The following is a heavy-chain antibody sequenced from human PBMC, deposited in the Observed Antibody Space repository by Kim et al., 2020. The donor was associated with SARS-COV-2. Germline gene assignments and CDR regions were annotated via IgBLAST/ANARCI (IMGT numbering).Heavy chain of an antibody. V-gene: IGHV4-39*01. D-gene: IGHD2-15*01. J-gene: IGHJ5*02. Sequence: SYNPSLKSRVTISVDTSKNQFSLKLSSVTAADTAVYYCATTVELVGWFDPWGQGTLVTVSS. CDR3: ATTVELVGWFDP.